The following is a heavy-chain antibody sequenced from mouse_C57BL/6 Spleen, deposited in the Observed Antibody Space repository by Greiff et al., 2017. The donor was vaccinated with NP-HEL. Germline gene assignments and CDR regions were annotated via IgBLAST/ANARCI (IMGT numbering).Heavy chain of an antibody. V-gene: IGHV1-55*01. CDR2: IYPGSGST. CDR1: GYTFTSYW. Sequence: QVQLQQPGAELVKPGASVKMSCKASGYTFTSYWITWVKQRPGQGLEWIGDIYPGSGSTNYNEKFKRKATLTVDTSSSTAYMQLSSLTSEDSAVYYCARGGYDYDGFAYWGQGTLVTVSA. J-gene: IGHJ3*01. CDR3: ARGGYDYDGFAY. D-gene: IGHD2-4*01.